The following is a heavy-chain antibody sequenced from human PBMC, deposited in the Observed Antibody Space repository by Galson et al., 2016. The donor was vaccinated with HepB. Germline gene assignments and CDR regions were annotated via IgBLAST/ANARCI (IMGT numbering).Heavy chain of an antibody. V-gene: IGHV4-39*01. CDR2: IHHGGTT. J-gene: IGHJ4*02. CDR1: GGSISNHYY. Sequence: SETLSLTCTVSGGSISNHYYWGWIRQPPGKGLEWIGSIHHGGTTYYNPSLKSRFTLSVDMAKNQFSLNLRSVTAADTAVYYCARHALLGAKDFHNWGQGTLVTGSS. CDR3: ARHALLGAKDFHN. D-gene: IGHD1-26*01.